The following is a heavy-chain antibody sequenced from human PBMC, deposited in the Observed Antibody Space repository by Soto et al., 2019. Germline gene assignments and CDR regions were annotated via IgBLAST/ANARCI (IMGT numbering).Heavy chain of an antibody. CDR2: ISGSGTDI. D-gene: IGHD3-22*01. Sequence: EVQLVESGGGLVKPGESLRLSCAASGFTFSNYNMNWVRLAPGKGLEWVSSISGSGTDIFYEESVKGRFTISRDNAKNSVYLQMNSLRVEDTAVYYCTRDMFDYDSTGYAYEYWGQEIQVTVSS. CDR3: TRDMFDYDSTGYAYEY. V-gene: IGHV3-21*01. J-gene: IGHJ4*02. CDR1: GFTFSNYN.